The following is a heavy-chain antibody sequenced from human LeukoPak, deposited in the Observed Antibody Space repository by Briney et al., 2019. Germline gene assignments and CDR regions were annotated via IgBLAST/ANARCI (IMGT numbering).Heavy chain of an antibody. V-gene: IGHV4-4*07. CDR3: AGQPRTASYFDL. CDR1: GGSITSKH. D-gene: IGHD2-2*01. Sequence: PSETLSLTCTLSGGSITSKHWSWIRQPAGKGLEWIGRIQTTGNTNYNPTLESRVIMSVDTSKDQLSLKLTSVTAADTAIFYCAGQPRTASYFDLWGQGILVTVSS. CDR2: IQTTGNT. J-gene: IGHJ4*02.